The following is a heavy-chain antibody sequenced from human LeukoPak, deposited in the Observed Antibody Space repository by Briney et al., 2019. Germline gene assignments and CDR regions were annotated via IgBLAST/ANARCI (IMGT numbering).Heavy chain of an antibody. CDR3: AKDIAQGYTFGSIEQDY. J-gene: IGHJ4*02. Sequence: GGSMRLSCAVSGLTFSRYAMSWVRQAPGKGLEWVSAISESGTGTYYADSVKGRFTISRDNSKNTLSLQMNSLRAEDTAVYYCAKDIAQGYTFGSIEQDYWGQGTLVTVSS. D-gene: IGHD5-18*01. CDR2: ISESGTGT. V-gene: IGHV3-23*01. CDR1: GLTFSRYA.